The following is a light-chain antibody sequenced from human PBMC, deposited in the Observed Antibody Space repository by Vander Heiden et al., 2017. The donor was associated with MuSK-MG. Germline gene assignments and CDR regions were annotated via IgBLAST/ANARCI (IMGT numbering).Light chain of an antibody. V-gene: IGKV1-39*01. CDR1: QSINSH. CDR3: HQSNSTPQT. CDR2: AAS. Sequence: DIQLTQSPSSLSASVGDSVTITCRASQSINSHLNWYQQRPGKAPKLLIYAASSLQSGVPSRFSGSGSGTDFTLTISSLQPEDFATYYCHQSNSTPQTFGRGTKVDIK. J-gene: IGKJ3*01.